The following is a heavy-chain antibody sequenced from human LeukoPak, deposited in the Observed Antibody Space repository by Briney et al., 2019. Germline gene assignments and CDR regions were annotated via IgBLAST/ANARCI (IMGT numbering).Heavy chain of an antibody. CDR3: ARPGSYYYDSSGLRGAFDI. CDR1: GGSISSSSYY. V-gene: IGHV4-39*01. CDR2: IYYSGST. D-gene: IGHD3-22*01. J-gene: IGHJ3*02. Sequence: SETLSLTCTVSGGSISSSSYYWGWIRQPPGKGLKWIGSIYYSGSTYYNPSLKSRVTISVDTSKNQFSLKLSSVTAADTAVYYCARPGSYYYDSSGLRGAFDIWGQGAMVTVSS.